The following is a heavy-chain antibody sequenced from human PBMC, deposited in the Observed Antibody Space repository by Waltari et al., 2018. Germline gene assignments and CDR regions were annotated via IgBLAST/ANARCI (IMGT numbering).Heavy chain of an antibody. D-gene: IGHD2-21*01. Sequence: QVQLVESGGGVVQPGRSLRLSCAASGFTFRSYAMHWVRQAPGKGLEWVAVISYDGSNKYYADSVKGRFTISRDNSKNTLYLQMNSLRAEDTAVYYCARGVVVVIADDAFDIWGQGTMVTVSS. CDR2: ISYDGSNK. J-gene: IGHJ3*02. CDR1: GFTFRSYA. V-gene: IGHV3-30-3*01. CDR3: ARGVVVVIADDAFDI.